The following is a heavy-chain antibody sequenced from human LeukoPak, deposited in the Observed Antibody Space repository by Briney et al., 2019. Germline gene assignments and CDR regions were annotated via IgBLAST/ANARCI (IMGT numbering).Heavy chain of an antibody. J-gene: IGHJ4*02. CDR3: AREESYYYGSGKFDY. D-gene: IGHD3-10*01. CDR1: GFTFSSYE. Sequence: GSLRLSCAASGFTFSSYEMNWVRQAPGKGLEWVSYISSSGSTIYYADSVKGRFTISRDNAKNSLYLQMNSLRAENTAVYYCAREESYYYGSGKFDYWGQGTLVTVSS. V-gene: IGHV3-48*03. CDR2: ISSSGSTI.